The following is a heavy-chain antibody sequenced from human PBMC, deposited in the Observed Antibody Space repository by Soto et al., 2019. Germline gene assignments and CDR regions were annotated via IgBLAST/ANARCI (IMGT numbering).Heavy chain of an antibody. CDR1: GFTFNNYA. J-gene: IGHJ4*02. CDR3: SKDYFETKGPYFFDY. V-gene: IGHV3-23*01. D-gene: IGHD1-26*01. Sequence: VQLLESGGGLVQPGGSLRLSCAASGFTFNNYAMNWVRQAAGKGLEWVSAIRNSGGFTYYADSVKGRFTISRDNSKNTLYLHMNSLRAEDTALYYCSKDYFETKGPYFFDYWGQGTLVTFSS. CDR2: IRNSGGFT.